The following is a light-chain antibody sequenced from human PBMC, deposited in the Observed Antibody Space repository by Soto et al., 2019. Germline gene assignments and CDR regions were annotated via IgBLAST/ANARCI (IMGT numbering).Light chain of an antibody. J-gene: IGKJ1*01. CDR3: QQYNNWWT. CDR2: GAS. Sequence: EIVLTQSPGTLSLSPGERVTLSCRASESVDINLAWYQQKPGQAPRLLIYGASTRATGISARFSGSGSGTEFTLTISSLQSEDFGVYYCQQYNNWWTFGQGTKVDIK. CDR1: ESVDIN. V-gene: IGKV3-15*01.